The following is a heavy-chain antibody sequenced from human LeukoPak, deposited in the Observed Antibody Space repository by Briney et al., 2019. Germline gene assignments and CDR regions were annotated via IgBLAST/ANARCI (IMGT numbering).Heavy chain of an antibody. Sequence: ASETLSLTCAVYGGSFSGYYWNWIRQPPGKGLELIGEINDSGSTNYNPYLTSRVTISVDTSKSKFSLKLSSVTSADTAVYYCARWEGLTGMIIWAKMGFDYWGQGTPVTVSS. D-gene: IGHD3-16*01. CDR2: INDSGST. J-gene: IGHJ4*02. CDR1: GGSFSGYY. V-gene: IGHV4-34*01. CDR3: ARWEGLTGMIIWAKMGFDY.